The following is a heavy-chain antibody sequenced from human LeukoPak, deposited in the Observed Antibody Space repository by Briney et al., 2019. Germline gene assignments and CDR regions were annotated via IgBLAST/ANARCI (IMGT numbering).Heavy chain of an antibody. J-gene: IGHJ4*02. CDR2: IYPGDSDT. CDR1: AYSSTSYW. CDR3: ARGTMITSTRHLDY. Sequence: GESLMISCKGSAYSSTSYWFGWVRQMPGKNLEWMVIIYPGDSDTRYSPSFQGLVTISADKSISTAYLQRSSLKASDTAMYYCARGTMITSTRHLDYWGQGTLVTVSS. D-gene: IGHD3-16*01. V-gene: IGHV5-51*01.